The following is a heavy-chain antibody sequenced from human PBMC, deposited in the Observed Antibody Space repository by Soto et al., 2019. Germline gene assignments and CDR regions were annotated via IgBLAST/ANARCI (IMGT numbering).Heavy chain of an antibody. D-gene: IGHD2-15*01. CDR3: ARCYCSVGSCYTCWHFDL. V-gene: IGHV1-18*01. Sequence: QVQLVQSGAEVKKPGASVKVSCKASGYTFNNYGISWVRQAPGQGLEWMGWIGPYNGNTDHAQNFQGRVNMNTDTSTNTAYMELRSLRSDDTALYYCARCYCSVGSCYTCWHFDLWGRGTLVPVSS. CDR2: IGPYNGNT. CDR1: GYTFNNYG. J-gene: IGHJ2*01.